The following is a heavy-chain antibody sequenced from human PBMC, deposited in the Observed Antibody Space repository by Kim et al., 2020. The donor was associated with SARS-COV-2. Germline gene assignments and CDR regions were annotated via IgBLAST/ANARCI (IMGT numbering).Heavy chain of an antibody. J-gene: IGHJ4*02. V-gene: IGHV7-4-1*02. D-gene: IGHD3-3*01. CDR3: ARGVYDFWSGYWPFDY. CDR1: GYTFTSYA. CDR2: INTNTGNP. Sequence: ASVKVSCKASGYTFTSYAMNWVRRAPGQGLEWMGWINTNTGNPTYAQGFTGRFVFSLDTSVSTAYLQISSLKAEDTAVYYCARGVYDFWSGYWPFDYWGQGTLVTVSS.